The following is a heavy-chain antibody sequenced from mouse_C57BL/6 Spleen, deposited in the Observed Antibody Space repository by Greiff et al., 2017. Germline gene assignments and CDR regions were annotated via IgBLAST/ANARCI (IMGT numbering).Heavy chain of an antibody. J-gene: IGHJ1*03. CDR1: GFTFSDYG. CDR2: ISSGSSTI. D-gene: IGHD1-1*01. Sequence: VQLQQSGGGLVKPGGSLKLSCAASGFTFSDYGMHWVRQAPEKGLEWVAYISSGSSTIYYADTVKGRFTISRDNAKNTLFLQMPSLRSEDTAMYYCARGTTGWYFDVWGTGTTVTVSS. V-gene: IGHV5-17*01. CDR3: ARGTTGWYFDV.